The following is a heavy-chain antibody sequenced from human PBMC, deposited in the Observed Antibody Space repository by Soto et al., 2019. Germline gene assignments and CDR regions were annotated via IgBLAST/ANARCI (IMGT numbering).Heavy chain of an antibody. CDR3: ARGSLSGWWNYCGMDV. CDR2: IYYSGST. J-gene: IGHJ6*02. CDR1: GGSISSGGYY. V-gene: IGHV4-31*02. Sequence: PSETLSLTXTVSGGSISSGGYYWSWIRQHPGKGLEWIGYIYYSGSTYYNPSLKSRVTISVDTSKNQFSLKLSSVTAADTAVYYCARGSLSGWWNYCGMDVWGQGTTVTVSS. D-gene: IGHD6-19*01.